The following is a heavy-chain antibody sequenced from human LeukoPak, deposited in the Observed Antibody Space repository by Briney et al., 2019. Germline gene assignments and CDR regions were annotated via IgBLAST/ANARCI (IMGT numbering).Heavy chain of an antibody. CDR3: ARGLWWCSTRRGCWFDP. CDR2: INHGGST. V-gene: IGHV4-34*01. CDR1: GGSFSGYY. J-gene: IGHJ5*02. D-gene: IGHD2-8*02. Sequence: PSETLSLTCAVYGGSFSGYYWSWIRQPPGKGLEWIGEINHGGSTNYNPSLKSRVTISVDTSKNQFSLKLSSVTAADTAVYYCARGLWWCSTRRGCWFDPWGQGTLVTVSS.